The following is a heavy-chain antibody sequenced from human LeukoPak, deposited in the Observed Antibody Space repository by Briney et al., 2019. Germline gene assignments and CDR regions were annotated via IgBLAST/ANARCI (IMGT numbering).Heavy chain of an antibody. Sequence: GGSLRLSCAASGFTFSSYWMSSVRQAPGKGLEWVANIKQDGSEKYYVDSVKGRFTISRDNAKNSLYLQMNSLRAEDTAVYYCARARVAKNYYFDYWGQGTLVTVSS. J-gene: IGHJ4*02. D-gene: IGHD5-12*01. CDR3: ARARVAKNYYFDY. V-gene: IGHV3-7*01. CDR2: IKQDGSEK. CDR1: GFTFSSYW.